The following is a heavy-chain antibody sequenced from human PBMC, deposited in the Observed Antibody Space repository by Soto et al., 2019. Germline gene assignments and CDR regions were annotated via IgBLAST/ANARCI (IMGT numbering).Heavy chain of an antibody. CDR2: INAGNGNT. CDR3: ARGDFYDIHDY. V-gene: IGHV1-3*01. Sequence: QVHLVQSGAEVKKPGASVKVSCKASGYTFNSYAIHWVRQAPGQRLEWMGWINAGNGNTKYSQKFQGRVTITRDTSASTAYMELSSLRSEDTAVYYCARGDFYDIHDYWGQGTLVTVSS. J-gene: IGHJ4*02. D-gene: IGHD3-22*01. CDR1: GYTFNSYA.